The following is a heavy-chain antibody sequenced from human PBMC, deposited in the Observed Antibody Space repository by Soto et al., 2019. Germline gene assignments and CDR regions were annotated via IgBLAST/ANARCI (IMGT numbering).Heavy chain of an antibody. CDR3: ARRRSTVTTAWFYHAMDV. Sequence: QVQLVESGGGVVQPGTSLRLSCAASGFTFSDYGMHWVRQAPGKGLEWVAVIWFDGSNKYYADSVKGRFTISRDNSKNTVELQMDTLTADDTAVYYCARRRSTVTTAWFYHAMDVWGPGTTVTVSS. V-gene: IGHV3-33*01. J-gene: IGHJ6*02. CDR1: GFTFSDYG. CDR2: IWFDGSNK. D-gene: IGHD4-17*01.